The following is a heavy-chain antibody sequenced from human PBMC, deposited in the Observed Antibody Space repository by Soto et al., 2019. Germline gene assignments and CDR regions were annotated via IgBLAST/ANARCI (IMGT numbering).Heavy chain of an antibody. J-gene: IGHJ4*02. CDR3: AKDLIRFGAYSSSWLN. V-gene: IGHV3-23*01. D-gene: IGHD6-13*01. CDR2: ISGSGGST. Sequence: PGGSLRLSCAASGFTFSSYAMSWVRQAPGKGLEWVSAISGSGGSTYYADSVKGRFTISRDNSKNTLYLQMNSLRAEDTAVYYCAKDLIRFGAYSSSWLNWGQGTLVTVSS. CDR1: GFTFSSYA.